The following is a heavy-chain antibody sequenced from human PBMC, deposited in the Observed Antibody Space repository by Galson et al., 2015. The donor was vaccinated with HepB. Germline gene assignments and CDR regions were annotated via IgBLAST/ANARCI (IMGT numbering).Heavy chain of an antibody. CDR3: VRGAGMVVTPTTIPALDS. V-gene: IGHV3-74*01. J-gene: IGHJ4*02. Sequence: SLRLSCAASGFTLSSFWMHWVRQIPGAGLEWVARINGDGSEKKYVDSVRGRFTISRDNDKKRLFLQMTSLRVDDTAVYYCVRGAGMVVTPTTIPALDSRGQGTLVSVSA. D-gene: IGHD2-21*02. CDR2: INGDGSEK. CDR1: GFTLSSFW.